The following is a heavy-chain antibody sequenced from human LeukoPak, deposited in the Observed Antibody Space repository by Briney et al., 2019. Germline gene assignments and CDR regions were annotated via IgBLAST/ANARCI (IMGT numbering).Heavy chain of an antibody. CDR1: GYTFTSYG. CDR3: ARCVSSPSCFFDY. D-gene: IGHD2-2*01. J-gene: IGHJ4*02. V-gene: IGHV1-18*04. Sequence: ASVTVSFTASGYTFTSYGISWVRQAPGQGPEWMGWSSAYNGNTNYAQKLQGRVTMTTDTSTSTAYMELTSLRSDDTAVYYCARCVSSPSCFFDYWGQGTLVTVSS. CDR2: SSAYNGNT.